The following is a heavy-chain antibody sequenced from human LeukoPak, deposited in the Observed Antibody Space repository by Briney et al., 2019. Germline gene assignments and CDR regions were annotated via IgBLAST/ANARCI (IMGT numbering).Heavy chain of an antibody. V-gene: IGHV1-46*01. CDR1: GYTFTSYY. CDR2: INPSGGST. CDR3: ARDHLDDFWSGALYYCYGMGV. J-gene: IGHJ6*02. D-gene: IGHD3-3*01. Sequence: ASVKVSCKASGYTFTSYYMHWVRQAPGQGLEWMGIINPSGGSTSYAQKFQGRVTMTRDTSTSTVYMELSSLRSEDTAVYYCARDHLDDFWSGALYYCYGMGVWGQGTTVTVSS.